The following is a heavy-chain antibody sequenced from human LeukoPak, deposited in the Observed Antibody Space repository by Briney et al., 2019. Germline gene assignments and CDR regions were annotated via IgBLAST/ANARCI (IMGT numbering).Heavy chain of an antibody. V-gene: IGHV3-9*01. CDR2: ISWNSGSI. Sequence: GGSLRLSCAASGFTFDDYAMHWVRQAPGKGLEWVSGISWNSGSIGYADSVKGRFAISRDNAKNSLYLQMNSLRAEDTAVYYCARGPSMTTVTIDYWGQGTLVTVSS. J-gene: IGHJ4*02. D-gene: IGHD4-17*01. CDR3: ARGPSMTTVTIDY. CDR1: GFTFDDYA.